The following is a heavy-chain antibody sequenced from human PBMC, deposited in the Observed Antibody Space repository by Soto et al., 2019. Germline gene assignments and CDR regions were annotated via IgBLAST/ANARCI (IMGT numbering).Heavy chain of an antibody. J-gene: IGHJ6*02. D-gene: IGHD5-18*01. CDR1: GGSFSGYY. CDR3: ATGGPEIGYSYGWVRYYYYYGMDV. CDR2: INHSGST. Sequence: NPSETLSLTCAVYGGSFSGYYWGWIRQPPGKGLEWMGEINHSGSTNYNPSLKSRVTISVDTSKNQFSMKLSSVTASDTAVYYCATGGPEIGYSYGWVRYYYYYGMDVWGQGTTVTVSS. V-gene: IGHV4-34*01.